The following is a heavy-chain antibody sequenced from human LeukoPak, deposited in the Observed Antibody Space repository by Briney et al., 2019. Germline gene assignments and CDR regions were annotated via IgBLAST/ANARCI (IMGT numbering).Heavy chain of an antibody. V-gene: IGHV1-46*01. CDR3: ATEDPRSYYFDY. CDR1: GHTFTNYH. J-gene: IGHJ4*02. CDR2: VYATGGVA. Sequence: GASVKVSCKASGHTFTNYHIHWVRQAPGQGVEWMGAVYATGGVAINTQTFPVRVTMTRDTSTGTVYMELSSLRFEDTAIYYCATEDPRSYYFDYWGQGIQVNVSS.